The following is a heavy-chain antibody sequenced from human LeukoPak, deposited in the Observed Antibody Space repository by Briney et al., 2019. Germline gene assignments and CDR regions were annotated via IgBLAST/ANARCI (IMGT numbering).Heavy chain of an antibody. CDR2: IYTSGST. CDR3: ARASHYYDSSGYYVDAFDI. Sequence: SQTLSLTCTVSGGSISSGRYYWRWIRQPAGKGLEWIGRIYTSGSTNYNPSLKSRVTISVDTSKNQFSLKLSSVTAADTAVYYCARASHYYDSSGYYVDAFDIWGQGTMVTVSS. J-gene: IGHJ3*02. V-gene: IGHV4-61*02. CDR1: GGSISSGRYY. D-gene: IGHD3-22*01.